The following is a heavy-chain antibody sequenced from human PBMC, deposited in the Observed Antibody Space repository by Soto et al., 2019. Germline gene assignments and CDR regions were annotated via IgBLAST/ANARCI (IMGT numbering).Heavy chain of an antibody. CDR1: GFSLSIYA. CDR2: ISGSGGTT. CDR3: ARDSMIVASADY. D-gene: IGHD3-22*01. V-gene: IGHV3-23*01. Sequence: GGSLKLASAASGFSLSIYAMSLFRQAPGKGLEWVSAISGSGGTTYYADSVKGRFTISRDNAKNSLYLQMNSLRDEDTAVYYSARDSMIVASADYWGQGTLVTVYS. J-gene: IGHJ4*02.